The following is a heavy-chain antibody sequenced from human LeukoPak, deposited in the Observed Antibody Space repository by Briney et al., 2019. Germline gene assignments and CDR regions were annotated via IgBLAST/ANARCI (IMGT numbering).Heavy chain of an antibody. D-gene: IGHD3-16*01. CDR1: GFTFRSYG. CDR3: AKDYREGGSPGLTCVDY. V-gene: IGHV3-33*06. CDR2: IWYGGSNK. J-gene: IGHJ4*02. Sequence: PGGSLRLSCAASGFTFRSYGMHWVRQAPGEGLEGGAVIWYGGSNKYYADSVKGLFTLSRDNSENTLYLQMNKLRAEDTDVYYCAKDYREGGSPGLTCVDYWGQGTLVTVSS.